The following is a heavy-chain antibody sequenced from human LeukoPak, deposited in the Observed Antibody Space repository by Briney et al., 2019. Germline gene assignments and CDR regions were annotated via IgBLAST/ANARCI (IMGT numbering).Heavy chain of an antibody. D-gene: IGHD3-9*01. J-gene: IGHJ4*02. CDR2: ISYSGNT. CDR3: ATHPIFRYFDWLPESSRRGPFDY. Sequence: SETLSLTCTVSGGSISNYYWTWIRQPPGKGLEWIGFISYSGNTNYNPSLKSRVTISLDTSKNQFSLKLSSVTAADTAVYYCATHPIFRYFDWLPESSRRGPFDYWGQGTLVTVSS. CDR1: GGSISNYY. V-gene: IGHV4-59*08.